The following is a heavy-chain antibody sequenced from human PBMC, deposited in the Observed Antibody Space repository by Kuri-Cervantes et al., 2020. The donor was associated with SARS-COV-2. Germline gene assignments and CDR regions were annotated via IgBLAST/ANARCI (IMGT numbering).Heavy chain of an antibody. CDR3: ARAPDLRGYCSGGSCPRDDAFDI. Sequence: ASVKVSCKVSGYTLTELSMHWVRQAPGKGLEWMGGFDPEDGETIYAQKFQGRVTMTEDTSTDTAYMELSSLRSEDTAVYYCARAPDLRGYCSGGSCPRDDAFDIWGQGTMVTVSS. V-gene: IGHV1-24*01. CDR2: FDPEDGET. CDR1: GYTLTELS. J-gene: IGHJ3*02. D-gene: IGHD2-15*01.